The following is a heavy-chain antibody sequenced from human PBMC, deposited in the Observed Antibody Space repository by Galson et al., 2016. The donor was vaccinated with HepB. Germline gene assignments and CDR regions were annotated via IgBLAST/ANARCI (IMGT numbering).Heavy chain of an antibody. V-gene: IGHV1-3*01. J-gene: IGHJ5*02. CDR1: GYTFSTYA. Sequence: SVKVSCKASGYTFSTYAMHWVRQAPGQRLEWMGWINGGNGNTEYSQKFQGRITITRVTSASTAYMELSSLRSEDTAVYYCARDCSSATCWPWGYYWFDAWGQGTLVTVSS. D-gene: IGHD2-2*01. CDR3: ARDCSSATCWPWGYYWFDA. CDR2: INGGNGNT.